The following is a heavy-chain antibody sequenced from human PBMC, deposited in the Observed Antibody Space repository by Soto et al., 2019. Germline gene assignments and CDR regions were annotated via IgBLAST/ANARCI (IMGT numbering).Heavy chain of an antibody. Sequence: QVQLVESGGGVVQPGRSLRLSCAASGFTFNSYGMHWVRQAPGKGLEWVAVYSYDGSKKYYADSVKGRFTISRDNSKNTLNLQMNSLRAEDRAVYYCAKDATAVAGRLDYWGQGTLVTVSS. D-gene: IGHD6-13*01. CDR1: GFTFNSYG. CDR3: AKDATAVAGRLDY. CDR2: YSYDGSKK. J-gene: IGHJ4*02. V-gene: IGHV3-30*18.